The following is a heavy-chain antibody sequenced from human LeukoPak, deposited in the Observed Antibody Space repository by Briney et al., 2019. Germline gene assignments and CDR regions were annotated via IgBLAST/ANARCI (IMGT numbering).Heavy chain of an antibody. D-gene: IGHD5-18*01. CDR2: IYYSGST. CDR3: ARYVDTAMANRGWFDP. V-gene: IGHV4-59*01. Sequence: PSETLSLTCTVSGGSISSYYWSWIRQPPGKGLEWIGYIYYSGSTNYNPSLKSRVTISADTSKNQFSLKLSSVTAADTAVYYCARYVDTAMANRGWFDPWGQGTLVTVSS. CDR1: GGSISSYY. J-gene: IGHJ5*02.